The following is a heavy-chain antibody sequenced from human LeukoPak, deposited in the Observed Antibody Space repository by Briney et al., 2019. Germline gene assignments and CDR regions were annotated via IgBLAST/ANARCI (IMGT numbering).Heavy chain of an antibody. V-gene: IGHV3-21*01. CDR1: GFTFGSYS. Sequence: GGSLRLSCAASGFTFGSYSMNWVRQAPGKGLEWVSSISSSSSYIYYADSVKGRFTISRDNAKNSLYLQMNSLRAEDTAVYYCARGRQQQLVYYYYYMDVWGKGTTVTVSS. CDR3: ARGRQQQLVYYYYYMDV. J-gene: IGHJ6*03. CDR2: ISSSSSYI. D-gene: IGHD6-13*01.